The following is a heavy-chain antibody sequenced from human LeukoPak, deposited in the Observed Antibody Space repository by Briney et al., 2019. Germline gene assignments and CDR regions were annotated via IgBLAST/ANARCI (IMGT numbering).Heavy chain of an antibody. CDR2: IHPGDSDT. CDR1: GYSFTNYW. D-gene: IGHD2-8*01. CDR3: ASLARRVYVEYYFDY. Sequence: PGESLKISCKGSGYSFTNYWIGWVRQMPGKGLEWMGFIHPGDSDTRYSPSFQGQVTISADKSISTAYLQWSSLKASDTAMYYCASLARRVYVEYYFDYWGQGTLVTVSS. J-gene: IGHJ4*02. V-gene: IGHV5-51*01.